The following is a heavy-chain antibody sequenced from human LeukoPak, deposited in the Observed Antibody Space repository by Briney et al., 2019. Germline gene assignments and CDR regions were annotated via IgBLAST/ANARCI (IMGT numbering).Heavy chain of an antibody. Sequence: PGGSLRLSCAASGFTFSSYGMHWVRQAPGKGLEWVAVIWYDGSNKYYADSVKGRFTISRDNSKNTLYLQMNSLRAEDTAVYYCARPDYYGSGYYFDYWGQGTLVTVSS. CDR2: IWYDGSNK. V-gene: IGHV3-33*01. J-gene: IGHJ4*02. D-gene: IGHD3-10*01. CDR1: GFTFSSYG. CDR3: ARPDYYGSGYYFDY.